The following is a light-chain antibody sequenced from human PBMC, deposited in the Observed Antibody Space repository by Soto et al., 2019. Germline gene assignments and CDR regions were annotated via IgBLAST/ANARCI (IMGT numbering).Light chain of an antibody. CDR2: GAS. CDR1: QSVSSSY. J-gene: IGKJ2*01. Sequence: EIGLTQSPGPLSLSPGERATLSCRASQSVSSSYLAWYQQKPGQAPRLHIYGASSRATGIPDRFSGSVSGTDFTLTISTLEPEDFGVYYCQQYGSSPYTFGQGTKLEIK. V-gene: IGKV3-20*01. CDR3: QQYGSSPYT.